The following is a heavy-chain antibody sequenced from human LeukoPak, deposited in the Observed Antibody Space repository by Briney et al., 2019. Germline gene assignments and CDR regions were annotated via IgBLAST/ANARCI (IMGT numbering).Heavy chain of an antibody. D-gene: IGHD5-12*01. Sequence: PSETLSLTCTVSSGSISSYYWSWIRQPPGKGLEWIGYIYYSGSTNYNPSLKSRVTISVDTSKNQFSLKLSSVTAADTAVYYCARTPSGYDVLDYFDYWGQGILVTVSS. CDR1: SGSISSYY. J-gene: IGHJ4*02. CDR2: IYYSGST. V-gene: IGHV4-59*01. CDR3: ARTPSGYDVLDYFDY.